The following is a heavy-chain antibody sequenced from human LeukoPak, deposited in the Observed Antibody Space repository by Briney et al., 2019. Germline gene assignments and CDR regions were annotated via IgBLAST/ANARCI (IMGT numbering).Heavy chain of an antibody. D-gene: IGHD3-10*01. V-gene: IGHV6-1*01. CDR1: GDSVSGSPAV. J-gene: IGHJ4*02. Sequence: SQTLSLTCALSGDSVSGSPAVWNWIRQSPSRGLEWLGRAYYRSQSYIDYAVAVKGRITITPDTSKNQFSLQLNSVTPEDTAVYYCARGAVRGNANFDYWGQGTLVTVSS. CDR2: AYYRSQSYI. CDR3: ARGAVRGNANFDY.